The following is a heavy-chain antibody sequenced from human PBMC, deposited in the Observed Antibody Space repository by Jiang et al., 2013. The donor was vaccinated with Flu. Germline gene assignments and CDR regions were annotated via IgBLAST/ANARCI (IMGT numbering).Heavy chain of an antibody. CDR1: GFTFSSYA. CDR2: ISGSGGST. Sequence: QLVESGGGLVQPGGSLRLSCAASGFTFSSYAMSWVRQAPGKGLEWVSAISGSGGSTYYADSVKGRFTISRDNSKNTLYLQMNSLRAEDTAVYYCAKGRGYCSGGSCYEDNFDYWGQGTLVTVSS. CDR3: AKGRGYCSGGSCYEDNFDY. V-gene: IGHV3-23*04. J-gene: IGHJ4*02. D-gene: IGHD2-15*01.